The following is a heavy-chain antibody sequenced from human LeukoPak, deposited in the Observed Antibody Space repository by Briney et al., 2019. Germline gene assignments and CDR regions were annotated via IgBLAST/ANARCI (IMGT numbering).Heavy chain of an antibody. CDR1: GVTFSSSW. D-gene: IGHD3-9*01. J-gene: IGHJ4*02. CDR2: ISGGST. CDR3: KKGPVLRYFDWLLSLPGY. Sequence: PGGSLRLSCAASGVTFSSSWMSWVRQAPGKGLEWVSSISGGSTYYADSRKGRFTISRDNSKNTLHLQMNSLRAEDTAVYYCKKGPVLRYFDWLLSLPGYWGQGTLVTVSS. V-gene: IGHV3-38-3*01.